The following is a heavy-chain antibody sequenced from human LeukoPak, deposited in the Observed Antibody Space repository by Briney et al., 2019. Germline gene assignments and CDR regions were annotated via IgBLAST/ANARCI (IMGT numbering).Heavy chain of an antibody. J-gene: IGHJ4*02. Sequence: GGSLRLSGAASGFTFSSYGMHWVRQAPGKGLEWVAVISYDGSNKYYADSVKGRFTISRDNSKNTLYLQMNSLRAEDTAVYYCAKASLGTITRGEDYWGQGTLVTVSS. CDR1: GFTFSSYG. D-gene: IGHD7-27*01. CDR2: ISYDGSNK. V-gene: IGHV3-30*18. CDR3: AKASLGTITRGEDY.